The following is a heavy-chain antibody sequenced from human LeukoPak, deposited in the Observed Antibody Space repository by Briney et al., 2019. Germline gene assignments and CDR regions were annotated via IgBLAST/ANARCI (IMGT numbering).Heavy chain of an antibody. CDR1: GFTVSSNY. D-gene: IGHD1-26*01. V-gene: IGHV3-48*01. CDR2: ISSGSGTI. Sequence: GGSLRLSCAASGFTVSSNYMSWVRQAPGKGLEWVSYISSGSGTIYYADSVKGRFTLSRDTAKDSLYLQMNSLRAEDTAVYYCARSLWDLLPTVAFDYWGQGTLVTVSS. CDR3: ARSLWDLLPTVAFDY. J-gene: IGHJ4*02.